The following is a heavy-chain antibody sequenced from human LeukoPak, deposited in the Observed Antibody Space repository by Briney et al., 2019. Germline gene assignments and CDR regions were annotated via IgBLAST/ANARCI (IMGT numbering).Heavy chain of an antibody. CDR2: INPSGGST. CDR1: GYTFSNYY. D-gene: IGHD6-19*01. V-gene: IGHV1-46*01. CDR3: ARAVAATVDY. Sequence: ASVKVSCKASGYTFSNYYMHWVRQAPGQGLEWMGIINPSGGSTTYAHKFQGRVTMTRDTSTSTVYIDLSSLRSEDTAMYYCARAVAATVDYWGQGTRVTVSS. J-gene: IGHJ4*02.